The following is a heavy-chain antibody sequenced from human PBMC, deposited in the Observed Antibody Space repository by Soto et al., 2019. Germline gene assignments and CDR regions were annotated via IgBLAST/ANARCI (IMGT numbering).Heavy chain of an antibody. CDR1: GYTFTSYY. D-gene: IGHD2-2*01. V-gene: IGHV1-46*01. Sequence: ASVKVSCKASGYTFTSYYMHWVRQAPGQGLEWIGIINPSGGSTSYAQKFQGRVTMTRDTSTSTVYMELSSLRSEDTAVYYCASVGYCSSTSCYSPYYYYGMDVWGQGTTVTVSS. J-gene: IGHJ6*02. CDR2: INPSGGST. CDR3: ASVGYCSSTSCYSPYYYYGMDV.